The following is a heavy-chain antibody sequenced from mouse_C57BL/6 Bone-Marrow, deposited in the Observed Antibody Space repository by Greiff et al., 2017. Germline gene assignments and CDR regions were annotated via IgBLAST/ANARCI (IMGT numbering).Heavy chain of an antibody. CDR3: TRGIYAYYFDY. CDR1: GYTFTDYE. CDR2: IDPETGGT. D-gene: IGHD2-3*01. Sequence: QVQLQQSGAELVRPGASVTLSCKASGYTFTDYEMHWVKQTPVHGLEWIGAIDPETGGTAYNQKFKGKAILTADKSSRPAYMELRSLTSEDSAVYYCTRGIYAYYFDYWGQGTTLTVSS. J-gene: IGHJ2*01. V-gene: IGHV1-15*01.